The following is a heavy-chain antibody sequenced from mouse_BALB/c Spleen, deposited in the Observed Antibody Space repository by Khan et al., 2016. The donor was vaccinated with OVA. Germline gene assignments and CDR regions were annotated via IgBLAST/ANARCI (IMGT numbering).Heavy chain of an antibody. CDR3: TSFDVDY. CDR2: INTYTGKP. CDR1: GYTFTDYV. V-gene: IGHV9-3-1*01. Sequence: QIQLVQSGPELEKPGETVKISCKASGYTFTDYVMNWVKQSPGKGLKWMGWINTYTGKPTYADDFKGRFTFTLETSSSTAYLQLNSLKNEDTATYFCTSFDVDYWGQGTTLTVSS. J-gene: IGHJ2*01.